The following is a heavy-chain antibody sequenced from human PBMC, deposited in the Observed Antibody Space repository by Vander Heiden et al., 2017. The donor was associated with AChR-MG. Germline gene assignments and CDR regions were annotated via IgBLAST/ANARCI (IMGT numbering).Heavy chain of an antibody. Sequence: QVQLVQSGAEVKKPGSSVKVSCKASGGTFSSYAISWVRQAPGQGLEWMGGIIPIFGTANYAQKFQGRVTMTADESTSTAYMELSSLRSEDTAVYYCARGEYYYDSSCYYYYYYGMDVWGQVTTVTVSS. D-gene: IGHD3-22*01. CDR2: IIPIFGTA. CDR1: GGTFSSYA. V-gene: IGHV1-69*01. J-gene: IGHJ6*01. CDR3: ARGEYYYDSSCYYYYYYGMDV.